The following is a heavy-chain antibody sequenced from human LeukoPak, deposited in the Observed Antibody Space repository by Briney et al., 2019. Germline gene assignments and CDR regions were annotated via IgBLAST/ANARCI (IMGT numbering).Heavy chain of an antibody. CDR3: TTDYLTTVTSYFDY. CDR1: GFTFSNAW. CDR2: IKSKTDGGTT. D-gene: IGHD4-17*01. Sequence: GGSLRLSCAASGFTFSNAWMSWVRQAPGKGLEWVGRIKSKTDGGTTDYAAPVKGRSTISRDDSKNTLYLQMNSLKTEDTAVYYCTTDYLTTVTSYFDYWGQGTLVTVSS. V-gene: IGHV3-15*01. J-gene: IGHJ4*02.